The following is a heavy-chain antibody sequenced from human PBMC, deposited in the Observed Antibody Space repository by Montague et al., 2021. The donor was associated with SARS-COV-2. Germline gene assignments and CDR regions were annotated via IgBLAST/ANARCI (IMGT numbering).Heavy chain of an antibody. Sequence: SETLSLTCTVSGGSISSVYWSWFRQPPGKGLERIGYISDSGSTNYNPSLTSRVTMSVDTSKNQFSLKVNSVTAADTAVYYCARHYSATLPAVYWGQGTLVTVSS. J-gene: IGHJ4*02. CDR3: ARHYSATLPAVY. V-gene: IGHV4-59*08. D-gene: IGHD2-15*01. CDR2: ISDSGST. CDR1: GGSISSVY.